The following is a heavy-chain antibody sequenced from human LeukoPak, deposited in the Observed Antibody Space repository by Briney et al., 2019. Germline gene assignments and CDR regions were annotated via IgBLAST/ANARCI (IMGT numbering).Heavy chain of an antibody. CDR2: ISYDGSNK. Sequence: PGGSLRLSCAASGFTFSSYAMHWVRQAPGKGLEWVAVISYDGSNKYYADSVKGRFTISRDNSKHTLYLQMNSLRAEDTAVYYCARGPIVGATSYFDYWGQGTLVTVSS. V-gene: IGHV3-30-3*01. D-gene: IGHD1-26*01. CDR3: ARGPIVGATSYFDY. CDR1: GFTFSSYA. J-gene: IGHJ4*02.